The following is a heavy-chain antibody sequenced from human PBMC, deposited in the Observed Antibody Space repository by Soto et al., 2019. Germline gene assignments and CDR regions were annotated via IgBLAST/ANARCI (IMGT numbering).Heavy chain of an antibody. CDR2: IYSSGIT. J-gene: IGHJ4*02. CDR3: ATKPKGLYYFDY. V-gene: IGHV4-31*03. CDR1: GGSISSGGYY. Sequence: QVQLQESGPGLVQPSQTLSLTCTVSGGSISSGGYYWSWIRQHPGKGLEWIGYIYSSGITYFDPSLRSRVTMSVDMSKSQFSLRLSSVTAADTAVYYCATKPKGLYYFDYWGQGALVTVSS.